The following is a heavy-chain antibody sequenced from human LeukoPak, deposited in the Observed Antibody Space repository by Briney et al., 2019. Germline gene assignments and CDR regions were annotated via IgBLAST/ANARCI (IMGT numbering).Heavy chain of an antibody. CDR1: GFTFRDYT. J-gene: IGHJ4*02. CDR3: ARAPAFCGGDCYPARLDS. V-gene: IGHV3-21*01. Sequence: GGSLRLSCAASGFTFRDYTMNWVRQAPGKGLEWVSAISKSGTYIKYADSVKGRFIISRDDSKNTLYLQMNSLRAEDTALYYCARAPAFCGGDCYPARLDSWGQGTLVTVSS. D-gene: IGHD2-21*02. CDR2: ISKSGTYI.